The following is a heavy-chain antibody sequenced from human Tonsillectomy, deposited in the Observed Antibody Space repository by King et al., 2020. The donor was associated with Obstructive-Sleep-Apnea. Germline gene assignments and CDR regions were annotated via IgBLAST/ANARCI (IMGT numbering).Heavy chain of an antibody. V-gene: IGHV3-49*03. CDR2: IRSKAYGGTT. CDR1: GFTFGDYA. Sequence: QLVESGGGLVQPGRSLRLSCTASGFTFGDYAMSWFRQAPGKGLEGVGFIRSKAYGGTTEYAASVKGRFTISRDDSKSIAYLQMNSLKTEDTAVYYCTRDPPDIVVVPAAEGFDYWGQGTLVTVSS. J-gene: IGHJ4*02. D-gene: IGHD2-2*01. CDR3: TRDPPDIVVVPAAEGFDY.